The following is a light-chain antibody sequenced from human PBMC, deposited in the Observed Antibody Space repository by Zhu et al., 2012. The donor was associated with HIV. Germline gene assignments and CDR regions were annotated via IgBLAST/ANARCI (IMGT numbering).Light chain of an antibody. J-gene: IGKJ2*01. CDR1: QSIRNNY. Sequence: EIVLTQSPGTLSLSPGERATLSCRASQSIRNNYLAWYQQKPGQAPRLLIYAASYRATAIPDRFRGSGSGTDFTLTISRLEPEDFAVYYCHQYGSSPDTFGQGTKLEFK. CDR3: HQYGSSPDT. V-gene: IGKV3-20*01. CDR2: AAS.